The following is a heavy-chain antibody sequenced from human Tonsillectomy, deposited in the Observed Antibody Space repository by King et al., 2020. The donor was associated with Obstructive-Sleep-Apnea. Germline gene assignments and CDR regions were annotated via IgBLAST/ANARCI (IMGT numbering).Heavy chain of an antibody. CDR2: ISSSISYI. Sequence: EVQLVESGGGLVKPGGSLRLSCAASGFTFSSYSMNWVRQAPGKGLEWVSSISSSISYIYYADSVKGRFTISRDNAKNSLYLQMNSLRAEDTAVYYCARFNYYYYGMDVWGQGTTVTVSS. V-gene: IGHV3-21*01. J-gene: IGHJ6*02. CDR3: ARFNYYYYGMDV. CDR1: GFTFSSYS.